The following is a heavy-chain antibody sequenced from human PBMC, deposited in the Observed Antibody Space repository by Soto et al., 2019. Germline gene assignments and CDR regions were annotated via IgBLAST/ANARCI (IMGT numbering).Heavy chain of an antibody. CDR3: AKEAFWGVIVQ. Sequence: QVQLQESGPGLVKPSETLSLTCTVSGGSISSYYWSWIRQPPGKGLEWIGYINYRESTNYTPSLKGRVTRSIDTSKNQFSLKLSSVTAADTAVYYCAKEAFWGVIVQGGQGMLITVSS. J-gene: IGHJ4*02. CDR2: INYREST. CDR1: GGSISSYY. D-gene: IGHD3-16*02. V-gene: IGHV4-59*01.